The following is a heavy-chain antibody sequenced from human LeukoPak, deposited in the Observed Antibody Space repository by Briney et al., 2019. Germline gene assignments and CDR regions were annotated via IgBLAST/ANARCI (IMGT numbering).Heavy chain of an antibody. J-gene: IGHJ5*02. D-gene: IGHD1-1*01. CDR1: GGSFSGYY. CDR2: INHSGST. CDR3: ARGGGYNWNDPIKVHWFDL. Sequence: PSETLSLTCAVYGGSFSGYYWSWIRQPPGKGLEWIGEINHSGSTNYNPSLKSRVTISVDTSKNQFSLKLSSVTAADTAVYYCARGGGYNWNDPIKVHWFDLWGQGTLVTVSS. V-gene: IGHV4-34*01.